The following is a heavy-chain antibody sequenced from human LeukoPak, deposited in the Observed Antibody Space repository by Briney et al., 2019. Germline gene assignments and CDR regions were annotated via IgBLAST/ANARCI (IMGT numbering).Heavy chain of an antibody. J-gene: IGHJ6*02. CDR1: GFTLSDYS. V-gene: IGHV3-48*02. CDR3: ARDSRSMDV. Sequence: GGSLRLSCAASGFTLSDYSMKWVRQAPGKGLELVSYISSSTSKYYADSVTGRFTISRDNAKNSLYLQINSLRDEDTAVYYCARDSRSMDVWGQGTTVTVSS. CDR2: ISSSTSK.